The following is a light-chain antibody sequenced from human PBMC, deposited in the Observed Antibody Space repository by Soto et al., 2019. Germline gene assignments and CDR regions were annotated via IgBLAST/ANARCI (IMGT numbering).Light chain of an antibody. CDR2: EVS. V-gene: IGLV2-14*01. CDR1: SSDVGGYDY. J-gene: IGLJ2*01. CDR3: SSYTGSSALV. Sequence: QSALTQPPSVSGSPGQSITISCTGPSSDVGGYDYVSWYQHHPGKVPKLIIYEVSKRPSGVSHRFSGYKSGNTASLTISGLQAEDEADYYCSSYTGSSALVFGGGTKLTV.